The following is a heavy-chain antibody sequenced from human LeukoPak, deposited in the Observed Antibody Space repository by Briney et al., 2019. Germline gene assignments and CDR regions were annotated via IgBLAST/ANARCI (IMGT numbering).Heavy chain of an antibody. V-gene: IGHV3-20*04. CDR3: ARDSRDYYGSGSYEHVFLI. CDR2: INWNGGST. J-gene: IGHJ3*02. CDR1: GFTFDDYR. D-gene: IGHD3-10*01. Sequence: GGSLRLPRAASGFTFDDYRMSWVRQAPGKGLEWVSGINWNGGSTGYADSVKGRFTISRDNAKNSLYLQMNSLRAEDTALYYCARDSRDYYGSGSYEHVFLIWGQGTMVTVSS.